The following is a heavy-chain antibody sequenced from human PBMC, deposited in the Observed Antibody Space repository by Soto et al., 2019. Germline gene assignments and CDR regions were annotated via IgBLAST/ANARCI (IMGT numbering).Heavy chain of an antibody. CDR1: GYTFTTHG. D-gene: IGHD2-15*01. J-gene: IGHJ5*02. CDR3: ARDLGYCRSGTCYREWFDP. V-gene: IGHV1-18*01. Sequence: QVQLVQSGAEVKKPGASVKVSCKASGYTFTTHGISWVRQVPGQGLEWMGWVRGDNGHTNYAQSLQGRVTMTQDTSTNTAYMELRSLRSDDTAVYYCARDLGYCRSGTCYREWFDPWGQGTLVTVSS. CDR2: VRGDNGHT.